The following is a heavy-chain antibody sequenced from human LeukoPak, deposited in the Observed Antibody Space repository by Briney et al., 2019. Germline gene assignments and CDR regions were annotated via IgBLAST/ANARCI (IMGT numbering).Heavy chain of an antibody. J-gene: IGHJ6*02. CDR1: GFTFSSSA. V-gene: IGHV3-53*01. CDR3: ASLYSYGMDV. D-gene: IGHD2-2*02. Sequence: GGSLRLSCAASGFTFSSSAMNWVRQAPGKGLEWVSVIYSGGSTYYADSVKGRFTISRDNSKNTLYLQMNSLRAEDTAVYYCASLYSYGMDVWGQGTTVTVSS. CDR2: IYSGGST.